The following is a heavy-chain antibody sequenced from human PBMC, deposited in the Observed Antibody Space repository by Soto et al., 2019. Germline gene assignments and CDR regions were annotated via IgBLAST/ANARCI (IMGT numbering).Heavy chain of an antibody. CDR3: TRCGIRYHSIGFYLGIDGMDV. CDR2: TIPMFGTT. J-gene: IGHJ6*02. CDR1: GGTFNNYA. V-gene: IGHV1-69*12. D-gene: IGHD3-22*01. Sequence: QVQLVQSGAEVKKPESSVSVSCKASGGTFNNYAITWVRQAPGQGLEWMGGTIPMFGTTNYAEKFQGRVTITADESTNTAYMELSSLRSEDTAVYYCTRCGIRYHSIGFYLGIDGMDVWGQGTTVIVSS.